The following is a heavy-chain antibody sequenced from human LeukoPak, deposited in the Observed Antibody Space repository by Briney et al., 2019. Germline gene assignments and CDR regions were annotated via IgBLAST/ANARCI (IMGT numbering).Heavy chain of an antibody. V-gene: IGHV1-3*01. D-gene: IGHD1-14*01. Sequence: ASVKVSCKASGYTFTSYAMHWVRQAPGQRLEWMGWINAGNGNTKYSQKFQGRVTITRDTSASTAYMELRSLRSDDTAVYYCARYKKQAYYMDVWGKGTTVTVSS. CDR1: GYTFTSYA. CDR2: INAGNGNT. CDR3: ARYKKQAYYMDV. J-gene: IGHJ6*03.